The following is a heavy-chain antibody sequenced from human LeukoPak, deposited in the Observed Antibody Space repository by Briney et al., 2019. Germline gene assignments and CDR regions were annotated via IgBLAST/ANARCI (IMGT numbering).Heavy chain of an antibody. CDR3: ARLRFLEWLLGGYYYYMDV. CDR2: ISAYNGNT. Sequence: ASVKVSCKASGYTFTSYGISWVRQAPGQGLEWMGWISAYNGNTNYAQKLQGRVTMTTDTSTSTPYMELRSLRSDDTAVYYCARLRFLEWLLGGYYYYMDVWGKGTTVTVSS. J-gene: IGHJ6*03. CDR1: GYTFTSYG. D-gene: IGHD3-3*01. V-gene: IGHV1-18*01.